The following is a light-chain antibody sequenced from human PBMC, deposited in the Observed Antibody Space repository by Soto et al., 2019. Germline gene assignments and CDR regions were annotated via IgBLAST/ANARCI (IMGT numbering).Light chain of an antibody. CDR2: GAS. CDR3: QQYGRT. Sequence: EIVLTQSPGTLSLSPGERATLSCRASQSVSSSYLAWYQQKPGQAPRLLIYGASSRATGIPVRFSGSGSGTDFTLTISRLEPEDFAVYYCQQYGRTFGQGTKVDIK. V-gene: IGKV3-20*01. J-gene: IGKJ1*01. CDR1: QSVSSSY.